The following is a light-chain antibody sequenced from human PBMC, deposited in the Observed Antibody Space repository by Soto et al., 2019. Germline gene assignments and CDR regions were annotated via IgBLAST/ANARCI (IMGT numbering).Light chain of an antibody. J-gene: IGKJ4*01. CDR3: QQSHTPPLT. CDR1: QSISRY. Sequence: DIQMTPSPSPLSASVGDRVTVTCRASQSISRYLNWYQQKPGSAPKLLIYAASNLQSGVPSRFSGSGSGTDFTLTISSLHPEDFATYFCQQSHTPPLTFGGGTKVDIK. CDR2: AAS. V-gene: IGKV1-39*01.